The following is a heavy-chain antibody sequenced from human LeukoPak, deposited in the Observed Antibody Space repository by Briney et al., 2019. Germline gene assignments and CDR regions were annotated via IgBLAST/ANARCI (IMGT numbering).Heavy chain of an antibody. J-gene: IGHJ3*02. CDR2: ISYDGSNK. V-gene: IGHV3-30*18. Sequence: GGSLRLSCAASGFTFSSYGMHWVRQAPGKGLEWVAVISYDGSNKYYADSVKGRFTISRDNSKNTLYLQMSSLRAEDTAVYYCAKDRRDAFDIWGQGTMVTVSS. CDR1: GFTFSSYG. CDR3: AKDRRDAFDI.